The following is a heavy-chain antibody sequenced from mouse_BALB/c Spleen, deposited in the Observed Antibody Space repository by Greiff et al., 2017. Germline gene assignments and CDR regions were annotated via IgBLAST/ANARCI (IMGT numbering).Heavy chain of an antibody. CDR2: INPYNDGT. J-gene: IGHJ2*01. CDR3: ARRGNYYGYGY. V-gene: IGHV1-14*01. CDR1: GYTFTSYV. Sequence: VHVKQSGPELVKPGASVKMSCKASGYTFTSYVMHWVKQKPGQGLEWIGYINPYNDGTKYNEKFKGKATLTSDKSSSTAYMELSSLTSEDSAVYYCARRGNYYGYGYWGQGTTLTVSS. D-gene: IGHD1-2*01.